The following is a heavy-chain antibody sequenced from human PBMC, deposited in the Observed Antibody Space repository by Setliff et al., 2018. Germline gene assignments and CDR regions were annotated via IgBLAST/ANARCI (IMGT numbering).Heavy chain of an antibody. CDR1: GASISTTYYY. Sequence: PSETLSLTCSVSGASISTTYYYWDWIRQSPEKGLEWIGTIYQNGITYYNPSVKSRVTISVDKSKNQFSLSLRSVTAADTAVYYCARSRTIAVKGGVFAVWGRGTLVT. CDR2: IYQNGIT. V-gene: IGHV4-39*07. J-gene: IGHJ2*01. D-gene: IGHD6-19*01. CDR3: ARSRTIAVKGGVFAV.